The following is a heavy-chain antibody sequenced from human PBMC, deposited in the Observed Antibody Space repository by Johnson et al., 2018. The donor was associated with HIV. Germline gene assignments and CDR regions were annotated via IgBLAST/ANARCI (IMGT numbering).Heavy chain of an antibody. CDR1: GFTFDDYG. J-gene: IGHJ3*02. V-gene: IGHV3-30*02. CDR3: AKDPVGATWAFDI. CDR2: IRYDGSNK. Sequence: QVLLVESGGGVVRPGGSLRLSCAASGFTFDDYGMHWVRQAPGKGLEWVAFIRYDGSNKYYADSVKGRFTISRDNSKNTLYLQMNSLRAEDTAVYYCAKDPVGATWAFDIWGQGTMVTVSS. D-gene: IGHD1-26*01.